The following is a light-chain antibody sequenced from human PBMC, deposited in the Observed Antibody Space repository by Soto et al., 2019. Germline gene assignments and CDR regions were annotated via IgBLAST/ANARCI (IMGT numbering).Light chain of an antibody. V-gene: IGLV2-8*01. J-gene: IGLJ1*01. CDR2: EVT. Sequence: QSVLNQPPSASGSTGQSVTISCAGTSSDVGRYKYVSWYQQHPGKAPKLMIYEVTKRPSGVPDRFSGSKSGNTASLTVSGLQAEDEADYYCSSYAGSNNYVFGTGTKVTVL. CDR1: SSDVGRYKY. CDR3: SSYAGSNNYV.